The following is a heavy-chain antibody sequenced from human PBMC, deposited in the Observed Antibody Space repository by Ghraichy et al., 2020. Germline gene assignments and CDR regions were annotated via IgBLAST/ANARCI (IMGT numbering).Heavy chain of an antibody. Sequence: SETLSLTCAVSGGSISSSNWWSWVRQAPGKGLEWIGEINHRKSANYNSSLKSRVTISVDKSKNQVFLKLDSVTAADTAVYYCARDTEFGEDSWAFDIWGQGTMVTVSS. CDR1: GGSISSSNW. CDR3: ARDTEFGEDSWAFDI. V-gene: IGHV4-4*02. J-gene: IGHJ3*02. D-gene: IGHD3-10*01. CDR2: INHRKSA.